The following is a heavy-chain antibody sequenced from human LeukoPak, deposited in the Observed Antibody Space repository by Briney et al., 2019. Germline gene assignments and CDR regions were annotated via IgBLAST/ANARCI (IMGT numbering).Heavy chain of an antibody. Sequence: EGSLRLSCAASGFTFSNYGMHWVRQAPGKGLEWVSYISSSGSTIYYADSVKGRFTISRDNAKNSLYLQMNSLRAEDTAVYYCAELGITMIGGVWGKGTTVTISS. V-gene: IGHV3-48*04. D-gene: IGHD3-10*02. CDR2: ISSSGSTI. CDR1: GFTFSNYG. J-gene: IGHJ6*04. CDR3: AELGITMIGGV.